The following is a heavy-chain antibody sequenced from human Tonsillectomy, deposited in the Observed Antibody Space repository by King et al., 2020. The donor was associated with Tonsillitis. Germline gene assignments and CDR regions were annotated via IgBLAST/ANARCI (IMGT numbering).Heavy chain of an antibody. CDR2: ISYDGSNK. CDR3: AKEAMITFGGVIAPPDY. Sequence: QLVQSGGGVVQPGRSLRLSCAASGFIFSSYGMHWVRQAPGKGLEWVAVISYDGSNKYYADSVQGRFTISRDNSKNTLYLQMNSLRAEDTAIYYCAKEAMITFGGVIAPPDYWGQGTLVTVSS. D-gene: IGHD3-16*02. CDR1: GFIFSSYG. J-gene: IGHJ4*02. V-gene: IGHV3-30*18.